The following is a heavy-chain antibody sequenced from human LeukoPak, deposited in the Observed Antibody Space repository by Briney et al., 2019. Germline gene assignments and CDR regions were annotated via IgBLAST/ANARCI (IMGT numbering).Heavy chain of an antibody. D-gene: IGHD5-12*01. CDR1: GFTFDDYA. J-gene: IGHJ4*02. CDR3: AKDSLSGYELSRFDS. V-gene: IGHV3-9*01. CDR2: ISWNSNSI. Sequence: GGSLRLSCAGSGFTFDDYAMHWVRQLPGKGLEWVSGISWNSNSIGYADSVKGRFAISRGNAKNSLYLQMNSLRAEDTAFYYCAKDSLSGYELSRFDSWGQGTLVIVSS.